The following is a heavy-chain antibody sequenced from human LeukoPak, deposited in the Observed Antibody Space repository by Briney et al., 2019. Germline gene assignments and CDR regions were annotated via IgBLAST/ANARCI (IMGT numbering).Heavy chain of an antibody. V-gene: IGHV3-30*04. Sequence: PGGSLRLSCAASGFTFSSYAMHWVRQAPGKGLEWVAAISYDGSNKYYADSVKGRFTISRDNSKNTLYLQMNSLRAEDTAVYYCAKDMLRFLEEPMDVWGQGTTVTVSS. D-gene: IGHD3-3*01. J-gene: IGHJ6*02. CDR2: ISYDGSNK. CDR1: GFTFSSYA. CDR3: AKDMLRFLEEPMDV.